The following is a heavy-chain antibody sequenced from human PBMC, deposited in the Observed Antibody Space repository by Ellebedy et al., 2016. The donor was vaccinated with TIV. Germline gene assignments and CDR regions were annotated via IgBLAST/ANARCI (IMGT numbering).Heavy chain of an antibody. CDR1: GFTFSPYA. CDR2: FSDST. D-gene: IGHD1-14*01. Sequence: GESLKISCAASGFTFSPYAMSWVRQAPGKGLEWVSHFSDSTYYADSVKGRFTISRDNSKNTLSLQMNSLRAEDTARYYCARGRSGTYIHHAFDSWGQGTLVTVSS. J-gene: IGHJ4*02. V-gene: IGHV3-23*01. CDR3: ARGRSGTYIHHAFDS.